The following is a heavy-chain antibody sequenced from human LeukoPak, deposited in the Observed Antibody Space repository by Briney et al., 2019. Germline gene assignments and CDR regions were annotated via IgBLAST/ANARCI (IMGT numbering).Heavy chain of an antibody. V-gene: IGHV3-48*02. J-gene: IGHJ4*02. D-gene: IGHD3-10*01. Sequence: PGGSLRLSCAASGFTFSSSSMTWVRQAPGKGLEWVSYISGSSSPIYYADSVKGRVTISRDNAKDSLYLQMTSLRDEDTAVYYCARVSGSYYFDYWGQGTLVTVSP. CDR2: ISGSSSPI. CDR3: ARVSGSYYFDY. CDR1: GFTFSSSS.